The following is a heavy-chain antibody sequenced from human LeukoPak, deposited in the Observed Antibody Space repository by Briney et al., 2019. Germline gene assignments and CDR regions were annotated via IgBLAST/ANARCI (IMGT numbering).Heavy chain of an antibody. CDR3: ARHLPVRNDYGAY. Sequence: SETLSLTCAVSGYSISSGYYWGWIRQPPGKGMEWIGSIYHSGSTYYNPSLKSRVTISVDTSKNQFSLKLSSVTAADTAVYYCARHLPVRNDYGAYWGQGTLVTVSS. D-gene: IGHD2-2*01. CDR2: IYHSGST. J-gene: IGHJ4*02. V-gene: IGHV4-38-2*01. CDR1: GYSISSGYY.